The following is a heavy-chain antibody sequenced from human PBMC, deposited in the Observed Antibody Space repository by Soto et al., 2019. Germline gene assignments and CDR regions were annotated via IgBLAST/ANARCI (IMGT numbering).Heavy chain of an antibody. J-gene: IGHJ5*02. V-gene: IGHV4-31*03. D-gene: IGHD6-19*01. CDR3: ARDVPLAGGRGCFDP. Sequence: QVQLQESGPGLVKPSQTLSLTCTVSGGALSSGGYYWSWIRQHPGKGLEWIGYIYYSGSTYYNPSLKSRVTISVDTSKTQFSLKLSSVTAADTAVYYCARDVPLAGGRGCFDPWGQGTLVTVSS. CDR2: IYYSGST. CDR1: GGALSSGGYY.